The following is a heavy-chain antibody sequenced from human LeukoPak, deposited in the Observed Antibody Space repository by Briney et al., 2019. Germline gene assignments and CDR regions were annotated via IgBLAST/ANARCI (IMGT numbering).Heavy chain of an antibody. CDR1: GGSISSYY. CDR3: ARVVPLRLLWFGELLSGFVP. D-gene: IGHD3-10*01. CDR2: IYYSGST. Sequence: SETLSLTCTVSGGSISSYYWSWIRQPPVKGLEWIGYIYYSGSTNYNPSLKSRVTISVDTSKNQFSLKLSSVTAADTAVYYCARVVPLRLLWFGELLSGFVPWGQGTLVTVSS. V-gene: IGHV4-59*01. J-gene: IGHJ5*02.